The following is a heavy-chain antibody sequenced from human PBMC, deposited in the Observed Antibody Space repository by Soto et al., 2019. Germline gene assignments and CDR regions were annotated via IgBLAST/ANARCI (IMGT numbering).Heavy chain of an antibody. Sequence: PGESLKISCHGSGYSFTTYWIAWVRQMPGKGLEWMGIIYPADSDTRYSPSFQGQVSFSADKSISTAYLQWSSLKASDTAMYYCARVGATSYAMDVWAQGTTVTVSS. CDR2: IYPADSDT. CDR1: GYSFTTYW. J-gene: IGHJ6*02. V-gene: IGHV5-51*01. CDR3: ARVGATSYAMDV.